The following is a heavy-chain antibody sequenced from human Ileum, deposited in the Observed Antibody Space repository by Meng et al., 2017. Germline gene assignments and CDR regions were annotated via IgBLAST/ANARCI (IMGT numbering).Heavy chain of an antibody. CDR3: AREPPAAAGTGADY. D-gene: IGHD6-13*01. CDR2: IYYSGTT. CDR1: GGSTSSGGYY. Sequence: QVQLQESGLGLVNPSQIRALTCTVSGGSTSSGGYYWSWIRQHSGKGREWIGYIYYSGTTYYNPSLKSRVTISVDTSKNQFSLKLSSVTAADTAVYYCAREPPAAAGTGADYWGQGTLVTVSS. V-gene: IGHV4-31*03. J-gene: IGHJ4*02.